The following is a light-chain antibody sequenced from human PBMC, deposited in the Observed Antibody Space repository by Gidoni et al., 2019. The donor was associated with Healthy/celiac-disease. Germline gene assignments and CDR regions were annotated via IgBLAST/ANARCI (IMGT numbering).Light chain of an antibody. Sequence: QSVLTQPPSVSGAPGQRVTISCTGSSSNIGAGYDVHWSQQLPGTAPKLLSYGISNRPSGVPDRFSGSKSGTSASLAITGLQAEDEADYYCQSYDSSLSGYVFGTGTKVTVL. V-gene: IGLV1-40*01. CDR2: GIS. CDR1: SSNIGAGYD. J-gene: IGLJ1*01. CDR3: QSYDSSLSGYV.